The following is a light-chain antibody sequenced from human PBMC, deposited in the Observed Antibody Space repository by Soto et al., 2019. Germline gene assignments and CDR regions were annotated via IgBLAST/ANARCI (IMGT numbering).Light chain of an antibody. J-gene: IGKJ4*01. Sequence: DIQMTQSPSTLSASVGDRVTITCRARHSISTWLAWYQQKPGKAPKFLISEASNLQSGVPSRFSGSGSGTEFTLTISSLQPDDIGTYYCQEYSRYFGGGTKVDI. CDR3: QEYSRY. CDR1: HSISTW. V-gene: IGKV1-5*01. CDR2: EAS.